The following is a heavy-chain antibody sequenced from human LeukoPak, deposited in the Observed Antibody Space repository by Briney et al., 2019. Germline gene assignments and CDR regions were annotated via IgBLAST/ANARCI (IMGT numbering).Heavy chain of an antibody. Sequence: ASVKVSCKASGYTFTGYYMHWVRQAPGQGLEWMGWMNPNSGGTNYAQKFQGRVTMTRDTSISTAYMELSRLRSDDTAVYYCARGPGRGSSFYYYYYMDVWGKGTTVTVSS. CDR1: GYTFTGYY. CDR3: ARGPGRGSSFYYYYYMDV. D-gene: IGHD6-6*01. CDR2: MNPNSGGT. V-gene: IGHV1-2*02. J-gene: IGHJ6*03.